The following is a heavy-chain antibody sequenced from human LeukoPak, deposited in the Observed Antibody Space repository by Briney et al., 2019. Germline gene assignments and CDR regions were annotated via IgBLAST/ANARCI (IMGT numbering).Heavy chain of an antibody. CDR2: INHSGST. J-gene: IGHJ4*02. Sequence: SETLSLTCAVYGGSFSGYYWSWIRQPSGKGLEWIGEINHSGSTNYNPSLKSRVTISVDTSKNQFSLKLSSVTAADTAVYYCARFNYYDSSGYYYWGQGTLVTVSS. CDR3: ARFNYYDSSGYYY. V-gene: IGHV4-34*01. D-gene: IGHD3-22*01. CDR1: GGSFSGYY.